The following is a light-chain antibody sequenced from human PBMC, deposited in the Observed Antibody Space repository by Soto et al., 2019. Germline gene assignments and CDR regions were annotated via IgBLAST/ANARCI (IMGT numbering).Light chain of an antibody. V-gene: IGKV1-33*01. CDR2: DAS. J-gene: IGKJ5*01. CDR3: QQYENLPT. CDR1: QNINNY. Sequence: IKMTQSLYSLSASVGDRVTLTCQARQNINNYLNWYQQKPGRAPKLLIYDASNLEAGVPSRFRGSGSGTDFTFTISRLQPEDIATYYCQQYENLPTFGQGTLLEIK.